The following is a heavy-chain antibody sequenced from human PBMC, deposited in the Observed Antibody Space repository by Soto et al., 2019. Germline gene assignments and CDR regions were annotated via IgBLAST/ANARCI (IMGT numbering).Heavy chain of an antibody. J-gene: IGHJ5*02. D-gene: IGHD2-2*03. CDR2: IYPENSNV. CDR1: GDNFATFW. V-gene: IGHV5-51*01. CDR3: ERRLDFDTWFDP. Sequence: GESLKISCKASGDNFATFWIGWVRQVPGEGLEWMAIIYPENSNVEYSPSYKGRITISADKSLNTAYLQWNSLRASDSAMYYCERRLDFDTWFDPWGQGTLFTVSS.